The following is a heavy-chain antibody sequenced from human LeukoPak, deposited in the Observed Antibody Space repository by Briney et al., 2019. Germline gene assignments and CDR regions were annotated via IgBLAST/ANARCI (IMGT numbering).Heavy chain of an antibody. J-gene: IGHJ5*02. V-gene: IGHV3-30*19. CDR1: GFIFSTYG. Sequence: GGSLRLSCAASGFIFSTYGMHWVRQAPGKGLEWVAVISYDGSNKYYADSVKGRFTISRDNSKNTLYLQMNSLRAEDTAVYYCARLQTVRGFDPWGQGTLVTVSS. CDR3: ARLQTVRGFDP. CDR2: ISYDGSNK.